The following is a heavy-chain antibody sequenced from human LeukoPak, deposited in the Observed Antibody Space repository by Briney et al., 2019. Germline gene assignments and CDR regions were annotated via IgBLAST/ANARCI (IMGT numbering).Heavy chain of an antibody. J-gene: IGHJ4*02. Sequence: GGSLRLSCAASGFTVSSNYMSWVRQAPGKGLEWVSVIYSGGSTYYADSVKGRFTISRDNSKNTLYLQMNSLRAEDTAVYYCARVSSKVVAIDYWGQGTLVTVSS. CDR1: GFTVSSNY. CDR3: ARVSSKVVAIDY. D-gene: IGHD5-12*01. CDR2: IYSGGST. V-gene: IGHV3-53*01.